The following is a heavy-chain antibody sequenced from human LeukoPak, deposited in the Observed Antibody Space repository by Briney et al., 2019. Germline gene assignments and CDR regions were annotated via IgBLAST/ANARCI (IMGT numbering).Heavy chain of an antibody. J-gene: IGHJ6*02. CDR1: GFTFSSYA. Sequence: GGSLRLSCAASGFTFSSYAMHWVRQAPGKGLEWVAVISYDGSNRYYADSVKGRFTISRDNSKNTLYLQMNNLRAEDTAVYYCANLNYGDYEGYGMDVWGQGTTVTVSS. CDR3: ANLNYGDYEGYGMDV. D-gene: IGHD4-17*01. CDR2: ISYDGSNR. V-gene: IGHV3-30-3*01.